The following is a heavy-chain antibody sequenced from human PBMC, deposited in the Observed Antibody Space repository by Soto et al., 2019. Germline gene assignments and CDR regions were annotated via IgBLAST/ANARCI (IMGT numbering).Heavy chain of an antibody. CDR2: IIPIFGTA. J-gene: IGHJ6*03. D-gene: IGHD2-2*01. V-gene: IGHV1-69*13. Sequence: ASVKVSCKASGGTFSSYAISWVRQAPGQGLEWMGGIIPIFGTANYAQKFQGRVTITADESTSTAYMELSSLRAEDTAVYYCAKGAWMGYCSSTSCYEILSGRYYYYMDVRGKGTTVTVSS. CDR3: AKGAWMGYCSSTSCYEILSGRYYYYMDV. CDR1: GGTFSSYA.